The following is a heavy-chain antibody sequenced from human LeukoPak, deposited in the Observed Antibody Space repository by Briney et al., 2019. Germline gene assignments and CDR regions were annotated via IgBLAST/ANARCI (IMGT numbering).Heavy chain of an antibody. Sequence: ASVKVSCKASGYTFTTYYIHWVRQAPGQGLEWMGMIAPTGGGTTYAQRFQGRVAMTRDTSASTVYIELSSLRSEDTAVYYCARDSPDGYTHKHYYYYMDVWGKGTTVTVSS. V-gene: IGHV1-46*01. D-gene: IGHD5-18*01. J-gene: IGHJ6*03. CDR2: IAPTGGGT. CDR3: ARDSPDGYTHKHYYYYMDV. CDR1: GYTFTTYY.